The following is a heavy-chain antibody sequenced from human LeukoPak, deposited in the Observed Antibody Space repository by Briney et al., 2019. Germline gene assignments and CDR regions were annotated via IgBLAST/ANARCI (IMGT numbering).Heavy chain of an antibody. J-gene: IGHJ4*02. V-gene: IGHV4-4*07. CDR2: IYTSRSA. D-gene: IGHD4-23*01. CDR1: GGSIRGYY. CDR3: ARYRDYGGEAYLDF. Sequence: PSETLSLTCTVSGGSIRGYYWSWVRQPAGKGLEYIGRIYTSRSANYNPSLKSRVTMSLDMSQNQFSLKLTSVTAADTAVYYCARYRDYGGEAYLDFWGQGTLVTVSS.